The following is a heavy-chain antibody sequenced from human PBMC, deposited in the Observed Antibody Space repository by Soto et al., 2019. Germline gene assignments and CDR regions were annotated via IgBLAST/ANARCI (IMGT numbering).Heavy chain of an antibody. CDR1: GFTFSSYA. V-gene: IGHV3-30-3*01. J-gene: IGHJ4*02. Sequence: GGSLRLSCAASGFTFSSYAMHWVRQAPGKGLEWVAVISYDGSNKYYADSVKGRFTISRDNSKNTLYLQMNSLRAEDTAVYYCASTVPDYYDSSGYYYGYWGQGTLVTVSS. CDR3: ASTVPDYYDSSGYYYGY. D-gene: IGHD3-22*01. CDR2: ISYDGSNK.